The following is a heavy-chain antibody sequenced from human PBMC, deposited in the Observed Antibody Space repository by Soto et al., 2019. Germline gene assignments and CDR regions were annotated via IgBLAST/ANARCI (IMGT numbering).Heavy chain of an antibody. Sequence: ASVKVSCKASGYTFTGYCMHWVRQAPGQGLEWMGWINPNSGGTNYAQKFQGWVTMTRDTSISTAYMELSRLRSDDTAVYYCARWGYRCSGGSCYGDYYYGMDVWGQGTTVTVSS. CDR2: INPNSGGT. D-gene: IGHD2-15*01. CDR1: GYTFTGYC. V-gene: IGHV1-2*04. CDR3: ARWGYRCSGGSCYGDYYYGMDV. J-gene: IGHJ6*02.